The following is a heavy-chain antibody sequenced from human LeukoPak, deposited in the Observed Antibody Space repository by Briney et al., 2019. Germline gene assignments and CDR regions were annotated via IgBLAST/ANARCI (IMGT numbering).Heavy chain of an antibody. V-gene: IGHV3-23*01. J-gene: IGHJ4*02. Sequence: GGSLRLSCAAAGFTFSNYAMSWVRQAPGQGLEWISATSGSGTYTYYADSVKGRFTFSRDNSKNTLYLQMNSLRAEDTAVYYCAKHLGDSSPLRYWGQGTLVTVSS. D-gene: IGHD6-13*01. CDR2: TSGSGTYT. CDR3: AKHLGDSSPLRY. CDR1: GFTFSNYA.